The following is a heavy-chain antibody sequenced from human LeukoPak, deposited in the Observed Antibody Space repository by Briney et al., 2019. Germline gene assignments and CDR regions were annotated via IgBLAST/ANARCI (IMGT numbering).Heavy chain of an antibody. CDR2: IYTSGST. CDR1: GGSISSGSYY. J-gene: IGHJ4*02. D-gene: IGHD1-26*01. Sequence: SETLSLTCTVSGGSISSGSYYWSWIRQPAGKGLGWIGRIYTSGSTNYNPSLKSRVTISVDTSKNQFSLKLSSVTAADTAVYYCARVGGDSGSYLDFDYWGQGTLVTVSS. CDR3: ARVGGDSGSYLDFDY. V-gene: IGHV4-61*02.